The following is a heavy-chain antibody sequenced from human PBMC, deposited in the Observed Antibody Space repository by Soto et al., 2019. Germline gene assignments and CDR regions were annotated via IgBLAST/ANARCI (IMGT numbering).Heavy chain of an antibody. J-gene: IGHJ4*02. CDR3: AKDSYDILTGQKRCFDS. CDR2: SSWDGGIT. V-gene: IGHV3-43*01. Sequence: PGESLTLSCAAAGSTSNTYTTHWVNQVPGNALEWGFLSSWDGGITFYRDSVKGRFTIDRDNSDNSLYLQMTSLRRDDTAFYYCAKDSYDILTGQKRCFDSWGQGTLVTVS. D-gene: IGHD3-9*01. CDR1: GSTSNTYT.